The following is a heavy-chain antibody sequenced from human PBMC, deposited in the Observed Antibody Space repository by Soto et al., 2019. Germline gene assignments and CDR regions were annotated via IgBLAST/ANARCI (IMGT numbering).Heavy chain of an antibody. CDR3: ARQYDFWSGDSPDAFDI. CDR2: ISYDGSNK. J-gene: IGHJ3*02. D-gene: IGHD3-3*01. Sequence: QVQLVESGGGVVQPGRSLRLSCAASGFTFSSYAMHWVRQAPGKGLEWVAVISYDGSNKYYADSVKGRFTISRDNSKNTLYLQMNSLRAEDTAVYYCARQYDFWSGDSPDAFDIWGQGTMVTVSS. CDR1: GFTFSSYA. V-gene: IGHV3-30-3*01.